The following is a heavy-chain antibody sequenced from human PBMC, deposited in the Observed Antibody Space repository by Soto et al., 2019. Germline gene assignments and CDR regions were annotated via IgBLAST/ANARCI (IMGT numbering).Heavy chain of an antibody. CDR1: GGSISSSRSY. J-gene: IGHJ5*02. V-gene: IGHV4-39*01. CDR3: ARQAAAPGIDLWFDP. CDR2: IFYAGNT. D-gene: IGHD6-13*01. Sequence: QLQLQESGPGLVKPSETLSLTCNVSGGSISSSRSYWAWFRQPPGKELEWIANIFYAGNTYYNPSLKSLVPVSVDTSKNQFSLKLDSVTAADTAVYYCARQAAAPGIDLWFDPWGQGTLVTVSS.